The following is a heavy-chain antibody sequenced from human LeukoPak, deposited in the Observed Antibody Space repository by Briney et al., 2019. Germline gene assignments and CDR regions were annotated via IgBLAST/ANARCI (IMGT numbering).Heavy chain of an antibody. CDR1: GFTFSSDG. V-gene: IGHV3-30*02. Sequence: GRSLSLSCAASGFTFSSDGMRWVRQAPGKGLEWVAFIRYDGSNKYYADSVKGRFTISRDNSKNTLYLQMNSLRAEDTAVYYCAKLVWAGVTSYMDVWGKGTTVTISS. CDR3: AKLVWAGVTSYMDV. D-gene: IGHD3-10*01. CDR2: IRYDGSNK. J-gene: IGHJ6*03.